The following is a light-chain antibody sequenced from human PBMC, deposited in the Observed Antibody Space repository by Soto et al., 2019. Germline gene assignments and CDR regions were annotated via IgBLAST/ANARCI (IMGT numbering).Light chain of an antibody. CDR1: QSVSSN. CDR2: GAS. Sequence: EIVMTQSPATLSVSPGERATLSCRASQSVSSNLPWYQQKPGQAPRLLIYGASTRAAGIPARFSGSGSGTEFTLTISSLLAEDFAVYYCQQYNKWPPYTFGQGTKLEIK. J-gene: IGKJ2*01. CDR3: QQYNKWPPYT. V-gene: IGKV3-15*01.